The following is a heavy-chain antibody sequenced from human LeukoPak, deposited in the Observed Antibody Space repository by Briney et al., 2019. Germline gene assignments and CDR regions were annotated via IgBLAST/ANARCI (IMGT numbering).Heavy chain of an antibody. J-gene: IGHJ5*02. CDR1: GGSITSSSYY. V-gene: IGHV4-39*01. Sequence: SETLSLTCTVSGGSITSSSYYWGWIRQPPGKGLEWIGSIYYSGSTYYNPSLKSRVTISVDTSKNQFSLKLSSVTVADTAVYYCARNRYYYGSGNYGVPNWFDPWGQGTLVTVSS. CDR3: ARNRYYYGSGNYGVPNWFDP. D-gene: IGHD3-10*01. CDR2: IYYSGST.